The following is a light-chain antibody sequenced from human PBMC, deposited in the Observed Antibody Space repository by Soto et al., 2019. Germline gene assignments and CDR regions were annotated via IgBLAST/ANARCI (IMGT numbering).Light chain of an antibody. CDR1: QSISSY. CDR3: QQYYSYPSIN. CDR2: AAS. Sequence: DIQMTQSPSSLSSSVGDRVTITCRSSQSISSYLNWYQQKPGKAPKLLIYAASTLQSGVPSRFSGSGSGTDFTLTIRCLQSEDFATYYCQQYYSYPSINFGQGTRLEIK. J-gene: IGKJ5*01. V-gene: IGKV1-39*01.